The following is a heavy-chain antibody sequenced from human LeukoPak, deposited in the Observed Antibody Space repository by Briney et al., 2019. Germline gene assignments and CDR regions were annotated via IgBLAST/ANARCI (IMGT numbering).Heavy chain of an antibody. CDR2: IYYDGSNN. J-gene: IGHJ5*02. D-gene: IGHD3-22*01. V-gene: IGHV3-30*12. CDR3: ARDHHPGYHDGLGFNRLDP. Sequence: PGRSLRLSCAASGFTFNSFGIHWVRQAPGKGLEWVAVIYYDGSNNFYSDSVKGRFTISRDNSKNTVFLQMSSLRAEDTAVYYCARDHHPGYHDGLGFNRLDPWGQGTLVSVSS. CDR1: GFTFNSFG.